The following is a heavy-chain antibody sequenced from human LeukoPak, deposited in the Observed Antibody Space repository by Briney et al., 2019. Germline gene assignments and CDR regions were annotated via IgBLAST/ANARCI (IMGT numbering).Heavy chain of an antibody. Sequence: PSETLSLTCTVSGGSISSYYWSWIRQPPGKGLEWIGSIYHSGSTYYNPSLKSRVTISVDTSKNQFSLKLSSVTAADTAVYYCARDVSGNGNYWGQGTLVTVSS. CDR1: GGSISSYY. V-gene: IGHV4-38-2*02. D-gene: IGHD4-23*01. CDR3: ARDVSGNGNY. CDR2: IYHSGST. J-gene: IGHJ4*02.